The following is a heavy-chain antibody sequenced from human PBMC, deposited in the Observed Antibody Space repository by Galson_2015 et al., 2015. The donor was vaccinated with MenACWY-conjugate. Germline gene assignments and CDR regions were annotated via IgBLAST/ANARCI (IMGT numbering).Heavy chain of an antibody. CDR1: GFTFSSYN. V-gene: IGHV3-21*01. Sequence: SLRLSCAASGFTFSSYNMHWVRQAPGKGLQWVSSISSYSTYIYYEDSLKGRFTISRDNANNSLYLELNTLRAEDTAVYFCAREDPTCKVDPWGQGTPVTVAS. J-gene: IGHJ5*02. CDR3: AREDPTCKVDP. CDR2: ISSYSTYI.